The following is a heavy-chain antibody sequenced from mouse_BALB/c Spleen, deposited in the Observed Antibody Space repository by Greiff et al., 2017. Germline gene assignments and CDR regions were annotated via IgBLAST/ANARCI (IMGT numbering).Heavy chain of an antibody. J-gene: IGHJ1*01. V-gene: IGHV5-6-4*01. Sequence: EVKLVESGGGLVKPGGSLKLSCAASGFTFSSYTMSWVRQTPEKRLEWVATISSGGSYTYYPDSVKGRFTISRDNAKNTLYLQMSSLKSEDTAMYYCTREGPTTVVAHWYFDVWGAGTTVTVSS. D-gene: IGHD1-1*01. CDR1: GFTFSSYT. CDR3: TREGPTTVVAHWYFDV. CDR2: ISSGGSYT.